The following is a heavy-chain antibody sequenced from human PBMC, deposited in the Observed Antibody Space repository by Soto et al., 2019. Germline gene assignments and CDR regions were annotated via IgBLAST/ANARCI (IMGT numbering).Heavy chain of an antibody. CDR1: GGSISSYY. CDR3: ARTRYCSGGSCYPTLDY. J-gene: IGHJ4*02. CDR2: IYYSGST. Sequence: SETLSLTCTVSGGSISSYYWSWIRQPPGKGLEWIGYIYYSGSTDYNPSLKSRVTISVDTSKNQFSLKLSSVTAADTAVYYCARTRYCSGGSCYPTLDYWGQGTLVTVSS. V-gene: IGHV4-59*08. D-gene: IGHD2-15*01.